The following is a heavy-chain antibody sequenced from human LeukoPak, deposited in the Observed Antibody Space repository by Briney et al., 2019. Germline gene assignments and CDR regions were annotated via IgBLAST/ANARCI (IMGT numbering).Heavy chain of an antibody. CDR1: GFTFSSHN. CDR2: ISSRSSTI. J-gene: IGHJ6*03. CDR3: ARVTQQLVLEAGAYYYYMDV. V-gene: IGHV3-48*02. D-gene: IGHD6-13*01. Sequence: PGGSLRLSCAASGFTFSSHNMNWVRQAPGKGREWVSYISSRSSTIYYTDSVKGRFTISRDNAKNSLYLQMNSLRDEDTAMYFCARVTQQLVLEAGAYYYYMDVWGKGTTVTVSS.